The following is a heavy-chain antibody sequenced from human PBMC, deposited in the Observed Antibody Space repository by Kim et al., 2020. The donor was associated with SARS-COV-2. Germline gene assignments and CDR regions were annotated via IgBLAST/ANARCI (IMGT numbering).Heavy chain of an antibody. D-gene: IGHD5-12*01. CDR2: IYPGDSDT. J-gene: IGHJ4*02. CDR1: GYSFTSYW. Sequence: GESLKISCKGSGYSFTSYWIGWVRQMPGKGLEWMGIIYPGDSDTRYSPSFQGQVTISADKSISTAYLQWSSLKASDTAMYYCARARGDNSGYDYYFDYWGQGTLVTVSS. V-gene: IGHV5-51*01. CDR3: ARARGDNSGYDYYFDY.